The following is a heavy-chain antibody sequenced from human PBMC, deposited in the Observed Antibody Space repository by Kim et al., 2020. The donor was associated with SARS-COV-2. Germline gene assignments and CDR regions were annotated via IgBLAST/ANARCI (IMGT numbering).Heavy chain of an antibody. CDR1: GFTFDSYA. CDR2: VSGSGYST. CDR3: VKSVSGRDAFDV. Sequence: GGSLRLSCAASGFTFDSYAMSWVRQAPGKGLEWVSTVSGSGYSTYHADSVKGRLTISRDNSKNTLYLQMNSLRVEDTAIYYCVKSVSGRDAFDVWGQGTMVTVSS. D-gene: IGHD6-19*01. V-gene: IGHV3-23*01. J-gene: IGHJ3*01.